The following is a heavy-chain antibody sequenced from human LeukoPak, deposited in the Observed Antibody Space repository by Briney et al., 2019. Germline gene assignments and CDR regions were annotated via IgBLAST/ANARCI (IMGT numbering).Heavy chain of an antibody. CDR3: ARGQSVAATTGYWFDP. CDR2: TYYRSKWYN. V-gene: IGHV6-1*01. Sequence: SQTLSLTCAISGDSVSSNSAAWNWIRQSPSRGLEWLGRTYYRSKWYNDYAVSVKSRITINPDTSKNQFSLQLNSVTPEDTAVYYCARGQSVAATTGYWFDPWDQGTLVTVSS. J-gene: IGHJ5*02. CDR1: GDSVSSNSAA. D-gene: IGHD2-15*01.